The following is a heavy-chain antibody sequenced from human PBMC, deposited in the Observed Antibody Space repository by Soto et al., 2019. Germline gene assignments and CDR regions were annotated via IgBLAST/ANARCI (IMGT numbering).Heavy chain of an antibody. Sequence: SETLSLTCTVSGGSISSYYWSWIRQPPGKGLEWIGYIYYSGSTNYNPSLKSRVTISVDTSKNQFSLKLSSVTAADTAVYYCARHDTRDSNQYYYDYWSQGTLVTVSS. J-gene: IGHJ4*02. CDR2: IYYSGST. CDR3: ARHDTRDSNQYYYDY. D-gene: IGHD4-4*01. CDR1: GGSISSYY. V-gene: IGHV4-59*08.